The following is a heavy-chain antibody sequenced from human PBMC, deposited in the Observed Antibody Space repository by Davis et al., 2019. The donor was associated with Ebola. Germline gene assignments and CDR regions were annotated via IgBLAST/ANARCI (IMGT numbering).Heavy chain of an antibody. V-gene: IGHV3-33*08. D-gene: IGHD2-2*01. CDR2: IWYDGSNK. Sequence: ARSLRPSCPPSASTSSTYGMHWVRQPPGKGLEWVAVIWYDGSNKYYADSVKGRFTISRDNSKNTLYLQMNSLRAEDTAVYYCAREGKYRDESRTFDYWGQGTLVTVSS. J-gene: IGHJ4*02. CDR3: AREGKYRDESRTFDY. CDR1: ASTSSTYG.